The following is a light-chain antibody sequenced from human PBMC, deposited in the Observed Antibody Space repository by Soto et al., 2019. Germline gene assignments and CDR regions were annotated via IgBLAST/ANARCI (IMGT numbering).Light chain of an antibody. Sequence: EIVLTQSPATPSLSPGERATLSCRASQSVSNFLAWYQQKPGQAPRLHISDASNRATGIPGRFSGSGPGTDFSLTSSSLEPEDFAVYYCQQRSNWPWTFGQGTKVELK. CDR3: QQRSNWPWT. CDR2: DAS. J-gene: IGKJ1*01. V-gene: IGKV3-11*01. CDR1: QSVSNF.